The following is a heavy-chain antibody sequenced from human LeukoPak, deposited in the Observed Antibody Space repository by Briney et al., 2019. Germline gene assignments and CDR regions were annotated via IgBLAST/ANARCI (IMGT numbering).Heavy chain of an antibody. D-gene: IGHD6-19*01. CDR3: AREQWLGSFYYYYYGLDV. CDR2: INSGNSNT. J-gene: IGHJ6*02. V-gene: IGHV1-3*04. CDR1: VYTLSQYA. Sequence: ATVKVSCKASVYTLSQYAMHWVRQAPGQRPEWMGWINSGNSNTKYDQKFQGRVTITRDTSANTAYMELSSLRSEDTAVYYCAREQWLGSFYYYYYGLDVWGQGTTVTVSS.